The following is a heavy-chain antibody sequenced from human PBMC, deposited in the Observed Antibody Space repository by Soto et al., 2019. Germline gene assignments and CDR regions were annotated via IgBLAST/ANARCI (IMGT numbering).Heavy chain of an antibody. J-gene: IGHJ3*02. CDR1: GFTFSNAW. V-gene: IGHV3-15*01. D-gene: IGHD6-19*01. CDR2: IKSKTDGGTT. CDR3: TWGSGWYSAIDAFDI. Sequence: EVQLVESGGGLVKPGGSLRLSCAASGFTFSNAWMSWVRQAPGKGLEWVGRIKSKTDGGTTDYAAPVKGRFTISRDDSKNTLYLQMNSLNTEDTAVYYCTWGSGWYSAIDAFDIWGQGTMVTVSS.